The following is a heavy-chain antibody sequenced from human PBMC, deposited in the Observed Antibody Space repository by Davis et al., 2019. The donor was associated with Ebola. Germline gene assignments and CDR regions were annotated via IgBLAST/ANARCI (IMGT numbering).Heavy chain of an antibody. Sequence: SGPTLVKPTQTFTLTCTFSGFPLSTSGMCVSWIRQPPGKALEWLALIDWDDAKYYSTSLKTRLTISRDTSKNHVVLTMTNMDPVDTATYYCARFRLEGGFDYWGQGTLVTVSS. CDR3: ARFRLEGGFDY. CDR1: GFPLSTSGMC. J-gene: IGHJ4*02. CDR2: IDWDDAK. V-gene: IGHV2-70*01. D-gene: IGHD3-3*01.